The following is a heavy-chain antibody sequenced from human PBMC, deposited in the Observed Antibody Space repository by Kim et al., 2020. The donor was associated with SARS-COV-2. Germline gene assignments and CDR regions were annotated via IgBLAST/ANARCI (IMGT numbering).Heavy chain of an antibody. Sequence: YADSVKGRFTISRDKSKNTLYLQMNSLRAEDTAVYYCAKDYDFWSGYLDYWGQGTLVTVSS. V-gene: IGHV3-30*02. CDR3: AKDYDFWSGYLDY. J-gene: IGHJ4*02. D-gene: IGHD3-3*01.